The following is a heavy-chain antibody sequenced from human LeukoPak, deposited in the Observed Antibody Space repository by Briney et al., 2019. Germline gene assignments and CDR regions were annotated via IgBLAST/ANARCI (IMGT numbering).Heavy chain of an antibody. CDR2: ISGSGGST. CDR1: GFTFSSYA. Sequence: GGSLRLSCAASGFTFSSYAMSWVRQAPGKGLERVSAISGSGGSTYYADSVKGRFTISRDNSKNTLYLQMNSLRAEDTAVYYCAKKAYCTNGVCYYEYYFDHWGQGTLVTVSS. D-gene: IGHD2-8*01. CDR3: AKKAYCTNGVCYYEYYFDH. J-gene: IGHJ4*02. V-gene: IGHV3-23*01.